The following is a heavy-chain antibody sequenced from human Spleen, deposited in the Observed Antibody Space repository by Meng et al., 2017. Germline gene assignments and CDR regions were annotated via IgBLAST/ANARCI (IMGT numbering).Heavy chain of an antibody. D-gene: IGHD3-22*01. V-gene: IGHV3-23*01. Sequence: GESLKISCAASGFTVSSNYMSWVRQAPGKGLEWVSAISGSGGSTYYADSVKGHFTISRDNSKNTLYLQMNSLRAEDRAVYYCATHYDSSGYSYLDYWGQGTRVT. CDR2: ISGSGGST. CDR1: GFTVSSNY. CDR3: ATHYDSSGYSYLDY. J-gene: IGHJ4*02.